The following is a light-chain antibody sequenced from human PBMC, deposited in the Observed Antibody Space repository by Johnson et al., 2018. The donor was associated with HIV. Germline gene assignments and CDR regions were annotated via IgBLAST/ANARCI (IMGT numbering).Light chain of an antibody. J-gene: IGLJ1*01. Sequence: QSVLTQPPSVSAAPGQKVTISCSGSSSNIGNNYVSWYQQLPGTAPKLLIYDNNKRPSGIPDRFSASKSGTSATLGITGLQTGDEANYYCGTWDSSLSAHYVFGTGTKVNVL. CDR2: DNN. CDR3: GTWDSSLSAHYV. CDR1: SSNIGNNY. V-gene: IGLV1-51*01.